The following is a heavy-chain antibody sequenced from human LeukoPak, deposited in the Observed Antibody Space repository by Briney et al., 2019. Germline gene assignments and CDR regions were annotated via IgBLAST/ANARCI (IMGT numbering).Heavy chain of an antibody. CDR2: ISSSSSYI. D-gene: IGHD3-10*01. CDR3: ARDHMVRLYGMDV. CDR1: GFTFSSYS. J-gene: IGHJ6*02. V-gene: IGHV3-21*01. Sequence: GRSLRLSCAASGFTFSSYSMNWVRQAPGKGLEWVSSISSSSSYIYYADSVKGRFTISRDNAKNSLYLQMNSLRAEDTAVYYCARDHMVRLYGMDVWGQGTTVTVSS.